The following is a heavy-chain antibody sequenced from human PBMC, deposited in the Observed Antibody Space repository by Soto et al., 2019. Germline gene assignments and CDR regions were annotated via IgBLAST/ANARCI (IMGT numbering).Heavy chain of an antibody. V-gene: IGHV1-46*01. CDR3: ARKEDYCSSTSCYGYYYGMDV. D-gene: IGHD2-2*01. CDR1: GYTFTSYY. CDR2: INPSGGST. J-gene: IGHJ6*02. Sequence: ASVKVSCKASGYTFTSYYIHWVRQAPGQGLEWMGIINPSGGSTSYAQKFQGRVTMTRDTSTSTVYMELSSLRSEDTAVYYCARKEDYCSSTSCYGYYYGMDVWGQGTTVTVSS.